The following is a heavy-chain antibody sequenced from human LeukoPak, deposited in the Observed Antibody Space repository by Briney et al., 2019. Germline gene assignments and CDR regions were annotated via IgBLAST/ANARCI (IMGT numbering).Heavy chain of an antibody. V-gene: IGHV4-34*01. J-gene: IGHJ4*02. D-gene: IGHD5-24*01. Sequence: PSETLSLTCAVYGGSFSGYYWSWIRQPPGKGLEWIGEINNSGSTNHNPSLKSRVTISVDTSKNQFSLKLSSVTAADTAVYYCARIPRWGWLQLTSEGDYWGQGTLVTVSS. CDR3: ARIPRWGWLQLTSEGDY. CDR2: INNSGST. CDR1: GGSFSGYY.